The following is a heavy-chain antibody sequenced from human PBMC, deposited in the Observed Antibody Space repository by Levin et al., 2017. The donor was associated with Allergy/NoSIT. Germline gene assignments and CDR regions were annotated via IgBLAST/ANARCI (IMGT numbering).Heavy chain of an antibody. CDR2: IIPIFGTA. CDR1: GDTFSSYA. J-gene: IGHJ4*02. V-gene: IGHV1-69*06. CDR3: ARDPDGEGVDY. D-gene: IGHD4-17*01. Sequence: PGESLKISCKASGDTFSSYAISWVRQAPGQGLEWMGGIIPIFGTANYAQKFQGRVTITADKSTSTDYMELSSLRSEDTAVYYCARDPDGEGVDYWGQGTLVTVSS.